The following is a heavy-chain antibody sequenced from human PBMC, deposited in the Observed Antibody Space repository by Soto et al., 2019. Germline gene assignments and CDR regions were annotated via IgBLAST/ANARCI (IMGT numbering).Heavy chain of an antibody. Sequence: ASVKISCKASGYSFSDYWIGWVRQMPGRGLEWMGIIYPGDSDTRYSASFQGQVTISADKSISTTFLQWSSLKASDTAMYYCARRGQYCSTSTCRFDPWGKGTLVTVSS. J-gene: IGHJ5*02. D-gene: IGHD2-2*01. CDR1: GYSFSDYW. CDR3: ARRGQYCSTSTCRFDP. CDR2: IYPGDSDT. V-gene: IGHV5-51*01.